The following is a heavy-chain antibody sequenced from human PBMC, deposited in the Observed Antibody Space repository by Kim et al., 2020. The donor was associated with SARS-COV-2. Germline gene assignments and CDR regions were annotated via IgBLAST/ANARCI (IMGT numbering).Heavy chain of an antibody. V-gene: IGHV1-3*01. CDR3: ARGWFGDHQGY. D-gene: IGHD3-10*01. J-gene: IGHJ4*02. Sequence: TYSQTCQGNVTITRDTSARTAYMELSSLRAEDTAVYYCARGWFGDHQGYWGQGTLVTVSS.